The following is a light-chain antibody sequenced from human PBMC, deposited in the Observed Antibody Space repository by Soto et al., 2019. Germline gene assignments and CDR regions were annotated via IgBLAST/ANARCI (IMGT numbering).Light chain of an antibody. CDR1: QAINTY. Sequence: DIQMTQSPSFLSASVGDRVTISCRASQAINTYLNGYQQKPGKAPKLLIYGTSDLQNGIPSRYSGGGSGTDFTLTISSLQPEDFADYCCQQSYSTLLITFGQGTRREV. CDR3: QQSYSTLLIT. J-gene: IGKJ5*01. V-gene: IGKV1-39*01. CDR2: GTS.